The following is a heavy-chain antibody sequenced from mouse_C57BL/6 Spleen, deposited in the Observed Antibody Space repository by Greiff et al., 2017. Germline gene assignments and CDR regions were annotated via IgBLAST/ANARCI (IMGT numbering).Heavy chain of an antibody. CDR1: GFTFSDYG. Sequence: DVQLQESGGGLVKPGGSLKLSCAASGFTFSDYGMHWVRQAPGKGLEWVAYISSGSSTIYYADKVKGQFTFSRDNAKNTRFLQMTSLRSEDTAMYYCALYDYDDWYFDVWGTGTTVTVSS. CDR3: ALYDYDDWYFDV. J-gene: IGHJ1*03. V-gene: IGHV5-17*01. CDR2: ISSGSSTI. D-gene: IGHD2-4*01.